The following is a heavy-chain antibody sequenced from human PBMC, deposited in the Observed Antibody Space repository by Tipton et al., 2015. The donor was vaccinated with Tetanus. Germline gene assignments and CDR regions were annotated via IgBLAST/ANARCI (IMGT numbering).Heavy chain of an antibody. CDR1: GFTFSTYW. CDR3: VRDDSGRGLDY. D-gene: IGHD3-10*01. J-gene: IGHJ4*02. Sequence: SLRLSCAAPGFTFSTYWMHWVRQAPGKGLEWVSLIGFRGNTHYADSVKGRFTISRDNSRNSLYLQMSSLRDDDTAMYYCVRDDSGRGLDYWGKGTLVTVSS. CDR2: IGFRGNT. V-gene: IGHV3-13*01.